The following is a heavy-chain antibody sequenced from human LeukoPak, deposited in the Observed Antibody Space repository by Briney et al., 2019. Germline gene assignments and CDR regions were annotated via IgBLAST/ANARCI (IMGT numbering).Heavy chain of an antibody. V-gene: IGHV3-21*01. J-gene: IGHJ4*02. CDR2: ISSSSSYI. CDR1: GFTFRSYN. Sequence: GGSLRLSCAASGFTFRSYNMNWVRQAPGKRPEWVSSISSSSSYIYYADSVKGRLTISRDNAKNSLYPQMNSLRAEDTALYYCARGASRADYWGQGTLVTVSS. CDR3: ARGASRADY.